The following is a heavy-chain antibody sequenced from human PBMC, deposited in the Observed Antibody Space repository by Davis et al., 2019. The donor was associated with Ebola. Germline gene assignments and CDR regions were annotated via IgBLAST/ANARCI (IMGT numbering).Heavy chain of an antibody. V-gene: IGHV3-53*04. CDR2: IYSGGST. CDR3: ARGDYGLDY. J-gene: IGHJ4*02. Sequence: GESLKISCAASGFTFSDYYMSWVRQAPGKGLEWVSVIYSGGSTYYADSVKGRFTISRHNSKSTLYLQMNSLRAEDTAVYYCARGDYGLDYWGQGTLVTVSS. CDR1: GFTFSDYY. D-gene: IGHD3-16*01.